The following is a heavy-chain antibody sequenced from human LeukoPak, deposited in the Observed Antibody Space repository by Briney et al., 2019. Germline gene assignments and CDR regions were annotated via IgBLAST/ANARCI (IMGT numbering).Heavy chain of an antibody. CDR2: IYYSGST. Sequence: SETLSLTCTVSGGSISSYYWSWIRQPPGKGLEWIGYIYYSGSTNYNPSLKSRVTISVDTSKNQFSLKLSSVTAADTAVYYCARGYYGSGSLDYWGQGTLVTVSS. D-gene: IGHD3-10*01. CDR3: ARGYYGSGSLDY. CDR1: GGSISSYY. J-gene: IGHJ4*02. V-gene: IGHV4-59*01.